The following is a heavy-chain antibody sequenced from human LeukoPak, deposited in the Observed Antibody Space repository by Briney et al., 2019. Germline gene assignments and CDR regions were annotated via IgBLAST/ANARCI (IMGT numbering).Heavy chain of an antibody. J-gene: IGHJ4*02. V-gene: IGHV3-74*01. CDR2: INSDGSST. Sequence: GGSLRLSCAASGSSFSTDWMHWVRQAPGNGLVWVSRINSDGSSTTYADTVKGRFTISRDNAKNSLYLQINSLRVEDTAVYYCARKNSFDCWGQGTLVTVSS. CDR3: ARKNSFDC. CDR1: GSSFSTDW.